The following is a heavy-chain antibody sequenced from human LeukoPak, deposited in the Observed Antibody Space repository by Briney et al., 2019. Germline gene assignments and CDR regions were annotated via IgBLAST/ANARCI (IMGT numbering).Heavy chain of an antibody. D-gene: IGHD2-8*01. Sequence: GGCLRLSCAASGITFSSYAMSWVRQAPGKGLELGSGISGSGGSTYYADSVKGRFTISRDNSKNTLYLQMNSLRAEDTAVYYCAKDRSCTNGVCHGDFDYWGQGTLVTVSS. CDR1: GITFSSYA. J-gene: IGHJ4*02. CDR2: ISGSGGST. V-gene: IGHV3-23*01. CDR3: AKDRSCTNGVCHGDFDY.